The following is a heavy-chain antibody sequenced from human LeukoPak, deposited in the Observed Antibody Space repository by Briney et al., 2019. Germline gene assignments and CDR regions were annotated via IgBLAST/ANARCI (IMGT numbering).Heavy chain of an antibody. V-gene: IGHV3-53*01. J-gene: IGHJ6*02. CDR2: IYSDGST. Sequence: GGSLRLSCAASGFTVSTNYMTWVRQAPGKGLEWVSFIYSDGSTYYADSVKGRFTISRDNSKNTLYLQMNSLRAEDTAVYYCARDIVVVVAATLPYYYYGMDVWGQGTTVTVSS. CDR1: GFTVSTNY. CDR3: ARDIVVVVAATLPYYYYGMDV. D-gene: IGHD2-15*01.